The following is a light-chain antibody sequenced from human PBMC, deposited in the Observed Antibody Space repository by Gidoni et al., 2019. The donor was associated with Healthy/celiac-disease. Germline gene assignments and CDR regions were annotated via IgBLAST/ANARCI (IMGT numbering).Light chain of an antibody. Sequence: DIVLTQSPATLSLSPWERATLSCRASQSVSSYLAWYQQKPGQAPRLLIYDASNRATGIPARFSGSGSGTDFTLTISSLEPEDFAVYYCQQRSNWPPTFGQGTKVEIK. V-gene: IGKV3-11*01. CDR1: QSVSSY. CDR2: DAS. CDR3: QQRSNWPPT. J-gene: IGKJ1*01.